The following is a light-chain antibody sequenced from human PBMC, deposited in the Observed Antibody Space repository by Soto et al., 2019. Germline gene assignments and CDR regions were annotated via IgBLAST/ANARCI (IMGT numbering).Light chain of an antibody. CDR1: QSVSSNN. V-gene: IGKV3-20*01. J-gene: IGKJ5*01. CDR3: QQYGSSPPIT. CDR2: GAS. Sequence: EVVMKQSPATLSVSPGERATLSCRASQSVSSNNLAWYQQKLGRAPRLLISGASRRATGIPDRFSGSGSGTDFTLTISRLEPEDFAVYYCQQYGSSPPITFGQGTRLEIK.